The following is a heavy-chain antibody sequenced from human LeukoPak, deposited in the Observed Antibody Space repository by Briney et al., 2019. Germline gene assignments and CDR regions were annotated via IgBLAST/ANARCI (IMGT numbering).Heavy chain of an antibody. V-gene: IGHV3-23*01. CDR3: ARGGVDYYGSGTYYLMYYFDY. D-gene: IGHD3-10*01. Sequence: PGGSLRLSCAASGFTFNTYGMSWVRQAPGKGLEWVSGISGGGGATYYADSVKGRFTISRDDPHNTLYLQMNSLRAEDTAVYFCARGGVDYYGSGTYYLMYYFDYWGQGALVTVSS. CDR1: GFTFNTYG. J-gene: IGHJ4*02. CDR2: ISGGGGAT.